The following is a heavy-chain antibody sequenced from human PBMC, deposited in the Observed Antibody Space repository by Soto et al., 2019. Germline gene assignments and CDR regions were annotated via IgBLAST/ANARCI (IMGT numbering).Heavy chain of an antibody. V-gene: IGHV1-18*01. CDR2: ISAYNGNT. D-gene: IGHD3-10*01. CDR3: ARRAMVRGVIMSHLTN. Sequence: ASVKVSCKASGYTFTSYGISWVLQAPGQGLEWMGWISAYNGNTNYAQKLQGRVTMTTDTSTSAAYMELRSLRSDDTAVYYCARRAMVRGVIMSHLTNWGQGTLVTVSS. CDR1: GYTFTSYG. J-gene: IGHJ4*02.